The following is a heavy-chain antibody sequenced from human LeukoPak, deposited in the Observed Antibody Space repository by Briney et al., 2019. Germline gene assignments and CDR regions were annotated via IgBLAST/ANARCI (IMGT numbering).Heavy chain of an antibody. J-gene: IGHJ4*02. Sequence: GGSLRLSCAAFGFTFSSYGMHWVRQTPGKGLEWVAFIRHDGSYQQYADSMKGRFTVSRDNSKDMVYLQMNSLRTEDTAVYYCAKNRDSSDYPRDFDFWGQGTLVTVSS. CDR2: IRHDGSYQ. CDR3: AKNRDSSDYPRDFDF. D-gene: IGHD3-22*01. CDR1: GFTFSSYG. V-gene: IGHV3-30*02.